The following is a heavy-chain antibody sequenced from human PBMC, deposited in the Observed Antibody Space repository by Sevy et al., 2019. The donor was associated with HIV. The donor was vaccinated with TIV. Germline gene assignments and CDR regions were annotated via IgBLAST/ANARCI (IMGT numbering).Heavy chain of an antibody. D-gene: IGHD1-7*01. CDR3: ARDRRNYSGQYFDF. CDR2: ISSGTTHR. Sequence: GGSLRLSCAASGFIFSDYYMSWIRQSPGKGLEWVSDISSGTTHRKYADSVKGRFTISRDNAKNSLYLQMNSLTVEDTAVHYCARDRRNYSGQYFDFWGQGTLVTVSS. CDR1: GFIFSDYY. J-gene: IGHJ4*02. V-gene: IGHV3-11*06.